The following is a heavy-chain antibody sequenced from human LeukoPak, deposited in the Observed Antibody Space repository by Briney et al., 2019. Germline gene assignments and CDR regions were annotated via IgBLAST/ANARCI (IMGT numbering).Heavy chain of an antibody. CDR2: IYYSGST. CDR3: ARAGSFDYYDSSGYLDY. CDR1: GGSISSGSYY. D-gene: IGHD3-22*01. J-gene: IGHJ4*02. Sequence: SQTLSLTCTVSGGSISSGSYYWSWIRQHPGKGLEWIGYIYYSGSTYYNSSLKSRVTISVDTSKNQFSLKLSSVTAADTAVYYCARAGSFDYYDSSGYLDYWGQGTLVTVSS. V-gene: IGHV4-31*03.